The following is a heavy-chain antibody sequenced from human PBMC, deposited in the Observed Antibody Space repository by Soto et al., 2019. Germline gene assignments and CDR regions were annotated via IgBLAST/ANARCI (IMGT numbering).Heavy chain of an antibody. V-gene: IGHV1-8*01. J-gene: IGHJ6*03. D-gene: IGHD2-15*01. Sequence: QVQLVQSGAEVKKPGASVKVSCKASGYTFTSYDINWVRQATGQGLEWMGWMNPNSGNTCYAQKFQGRVTMTRNNHISTDYRELSRVRSEDKDVYYCARGANCSGGSCYSSRYYYYYMDVWGKGNTVNVCS. CDR2: MNPNSGNT. CDR1: GYTFTSYD. CDR3: ARGANCSGGSCYSSRYYYYYMDV.